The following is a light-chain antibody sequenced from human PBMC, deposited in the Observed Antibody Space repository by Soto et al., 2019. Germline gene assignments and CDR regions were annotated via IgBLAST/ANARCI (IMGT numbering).Light chain of an antibody. Sequence: DIQMTQSPSTLSASVGDRVTITCRASQSINSWLAWYQQKPGKAPKVLIYKASSLESGVPSRVSGSGSGTEFTLTISSLQPDDIATYYCQQYDSYPWTFSQGTKVEIK. CDR2: KAS. CDR1: QSINSW. V-gene: IGKV1-5*03. CDR3: QQYDSYPWT. J-gene: IGKJ1*01.